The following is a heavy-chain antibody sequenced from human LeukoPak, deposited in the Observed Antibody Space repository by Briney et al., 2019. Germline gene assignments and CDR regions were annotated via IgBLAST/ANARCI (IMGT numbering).Heavy chain of an antibody. Sequence: PGGSLRLSCAASGFTFGNAWMSWVRQAPGKGLEWVGRIKSKTDGGTTDYAAPVKGRFTISRDDSKNTLYLQMNSLKTEDTAVYYCTTGYYRYSGPLLFDPWGQGTLVTVSS. CDR3: TTGYYRYSGPLLFDP. J-gene: IGHJ5*02. V-gene: IGHV3-15*01. CDR1: GFTFGNAW. D-gene: IGHD1-26*01. CDR2: IKSKTDGGTT.